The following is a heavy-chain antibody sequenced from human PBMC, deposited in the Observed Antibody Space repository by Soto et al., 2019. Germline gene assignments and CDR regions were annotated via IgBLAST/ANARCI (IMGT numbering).Heavy chain of an antibody. V-gene: IGHV4-59*07. D-gene: IGHD4-17*01. J-gene: IGHJ5*02. CDR1: GGSISSYY. Sequence: SDTLSLTCTVSGGSISSYYWSWLRQPPGKGLEWIGYIYYSGSTNYNPSLKSRVTISVDPSKNQFSLKLSSVTAEDTAVYYCGGVWGYGGNPPSAESCFDPWGQGTLVTVSS. CDR3: GGVWGYGGNPPSAESCFDP. CDR2: IYYSGST.